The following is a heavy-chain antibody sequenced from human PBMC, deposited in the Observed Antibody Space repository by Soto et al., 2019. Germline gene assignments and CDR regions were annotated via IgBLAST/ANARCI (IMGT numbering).Heavy chain of an antibody. Sequence: SETLSLTCTASGGSITSSSHFWGWVRQPPGKGLEWIGTIYFTGNTYYTPSLKSRLTMSIDTSKNEFSLRLNSVTAADTAVYYCAGQTFTIAAASYGRSNLFDPWAPRTLVTVSS. CDR2: IYFTGNT. CDR1: GGSITSSSHF. CDR3: AGQTFTIAAASYGRSNLFDP. V-gene: IGHV4-39*01. D-gene: IGHD6-25*01. J-gene: IGHJ5*02.